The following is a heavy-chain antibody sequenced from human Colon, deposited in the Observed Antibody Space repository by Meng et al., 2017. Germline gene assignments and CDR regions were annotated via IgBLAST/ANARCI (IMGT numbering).Heavy chain of an antibody. Sequence: GESLKISCAASGFTFSSYEMNWVRQAPGKGLEWVSYISSSGGTIYYADSVKGRFTISRDNAKKSMYLQMNSLRAEDTAVYYCARDDYSDSNGLGYWGQGTLVTVSS. V-gene: IGHV3-48*03. CDR3: ARDDYSDSNGLGY. D-gene: IGHD3-22*01. J-gene: IGHJ4*02. CDR1: GFTFSSYE. CDR2: ISSSGGTI.